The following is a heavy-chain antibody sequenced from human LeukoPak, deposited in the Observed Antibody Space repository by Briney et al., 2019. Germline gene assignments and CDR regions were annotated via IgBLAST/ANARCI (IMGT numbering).Heavy chain of an antibody. D-gene: IGHD3-3*01. Sequence: SETLSLTCTVSGGSISSSSYYWGWIRQPPGKGLEWIGSIYYSGSTYYNPSLKSRVTISVDTSKNQSSLKLSSVTAADTAVYYCARQGAIFGVVMAANWFDPWGQGTLVTVSS. CDR2: IYYSGST. J-gene: IGHJ5*02. CDR1: GGSISSSSYY. V-gene: IGHV4-39*01. CDR3: ARQGAIFGVVMAANWFDP.